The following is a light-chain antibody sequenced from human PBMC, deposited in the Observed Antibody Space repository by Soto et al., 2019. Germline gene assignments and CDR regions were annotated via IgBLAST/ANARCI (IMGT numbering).Light chain of an antibody. V-gene: IGKV1-5*03. CDR2: KAS. Sequence: MTQSPGTLSASVGDRVTITCRASQSISSWLAWYQQKPGKAPKLLIYKASSLESGVPSRFSGSGSGTEFTLTISSLQPDDFATYYCQQYNSYPWTFGQGTKVEIK. CDR1: QSISSW. J-gene: IGKJ1*01. CDR3: QQYNSYPWT.